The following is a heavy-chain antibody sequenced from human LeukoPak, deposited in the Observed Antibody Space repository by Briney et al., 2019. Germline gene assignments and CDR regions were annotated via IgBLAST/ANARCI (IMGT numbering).Heavy chain of an antibody. V-gene: IGHV1-46*01. J-gene: IGHJ4*02. CDR2: INSGGGTT. D-gene: IGHD3-22*01. CDR1: GYTFSNYY. CDR3: AREAADSSGYYAY. Sequence: ASVKVSCKTSGYTFSNYYMHRVRQAPGQGHEWMGIINSGGGTTSYAQKFEGRVTMTRDTSTSTVYMELRSLRSEDTAVYYCAREAADSSGYYAYWGQGTLVIVSS.